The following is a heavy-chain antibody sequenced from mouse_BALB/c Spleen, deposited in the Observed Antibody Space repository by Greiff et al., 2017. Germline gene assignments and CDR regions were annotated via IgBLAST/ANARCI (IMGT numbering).Heavy chain of an antibody. Sequence: EVKLVESGAELVKPGASVKLSCTASGFNIKDTYMHWVKQRPEQGLEWIGRIDPANGNTKYDPKFQGKATITADTSSNTAYLQLSSLTSEDTAVYYCARSGLGPYAMDYWGQGTSVTVSS. CDR1: GFNIKDTY. CDR3: ARSGLGPYAMDY. CDR2: IDPANGNT. J-gene: IGHJ4*01. V-gene: IGHV14-3*02. D-gene: IGHD4-1*01.